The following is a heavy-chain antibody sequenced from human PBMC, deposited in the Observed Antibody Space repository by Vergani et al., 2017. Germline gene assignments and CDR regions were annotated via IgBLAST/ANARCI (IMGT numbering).Heavy chain of an antibody. J-gene: IGHJ6*03. V-gene: IGHV1-2*02. CDR1: GYTFTGHY. Sequence: QVQPVQSGAEVKKPGASVKASRKASGYTFTGHYMHWVRQAPGQGLEWMGWINPNSGGTNYAQNFQGRVTMTRDTCISTAYRELGRLRSDDTAVYYCARVSNYGYYYYMDVWGKGTTVTVSS. D-gene: IGHD4-11*01. CDR3: ARVSNYGYYYYMDV. CDR2: INPNSGGT.